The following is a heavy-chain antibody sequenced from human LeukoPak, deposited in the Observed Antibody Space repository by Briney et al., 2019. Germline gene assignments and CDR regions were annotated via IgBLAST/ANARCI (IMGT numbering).Heavy chain of an antibody. Sequence: PSETLSLTCSVSSGSIISNNDYWGWIRQPPGKGLEWIGYIYYSGSTNYNPSLKSRVTISVDTSKNQFSLKLSSVTAADTAVYYCARETSQKGAHYMDVWGKGTTVTISS. CDR2: IYYSGST. D-gene: IGHD3-16*01. J-gene: IGHJ6*03. V-gene: IGHV4-61*01. CDR1: SGSIISNNDY. CDR3: ARETSQKGAHYMDV.